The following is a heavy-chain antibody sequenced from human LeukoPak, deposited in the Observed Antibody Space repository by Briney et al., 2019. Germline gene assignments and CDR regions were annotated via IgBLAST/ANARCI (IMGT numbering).Heavy chain of an antibody. CDR2: IYTSGST. V-gene: IGHV4-4*07. CDR3: AGEGYGSGSYSPAFDI. J-gene: IGHJ3*02. D-gene: IGHD3-10*01. Sequence: PSETLSLTCTVSGGSISSYSRSWIRQPAGKGLEWIGRIYTSGSTNYNPSLMSRVTMPVDPSKNQSPLKLSSRTGAHTALYYCAGEGYGSGSYSPAFDIWGKGTMVTVSS. CDR1: GGSISSYS.